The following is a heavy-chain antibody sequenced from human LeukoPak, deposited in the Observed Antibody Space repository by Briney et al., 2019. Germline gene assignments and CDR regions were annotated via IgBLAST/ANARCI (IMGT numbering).Heavy chain of an antibody. D-gene: IGHD1-26*01. Sequence: GESLKISCKGSGYSFTSYWIGWVRQMPGKGLEWMGIIYPGDSDTRYSPSFQGQVTISADKSISTAYLQWSSLKASDTAMYYCARPLVGATADDAFDIWGQGTMVAVSS. CDR2: IYPGDSDT. CDR3: ARPLVGATADDAFDI. CDR1: GYSFTSYW. V-gene: IGHV5-51*01. J-gene: IGHJ3*02.